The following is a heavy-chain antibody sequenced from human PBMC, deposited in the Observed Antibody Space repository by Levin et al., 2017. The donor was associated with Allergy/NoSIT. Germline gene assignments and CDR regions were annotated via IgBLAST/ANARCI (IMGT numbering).Heavy chain of an antibody. CDR1: GYIFTSFW. D-gene: IGHD6-19*01. V-gene: IGHV5-51*01. CDR2: IYPGDSET. J-gene: IGHJ4*02. CDR3: ARTSGWYREGYFDY. Sequence: GGSLRLSCEGSGYIFTSFWIGWVRQMPGKGLEWMGIIYPGDSETRYSPSFQGQVTISVDKSISTAYLQWSSLKASDTAMYYCARTSGWYREGYFDYWGQGTLVTVSS.